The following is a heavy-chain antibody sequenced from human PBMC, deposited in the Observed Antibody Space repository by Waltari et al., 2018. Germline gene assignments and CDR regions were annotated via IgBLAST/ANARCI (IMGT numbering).Heavy chain of an antibody. V-gene: IGHV1-2*02. CDR2: INPNSGGT. J-gene: IGHJ4*02. CDR3: ARAMITFGGVIGYDY. D-gene: IGHD3-16*02. CDR1: GYTFTGYF. Sequence: QVQLVQSGAEVKKPGASVKVSCKASGYTFTGYFMHWVRQAPGQGLEWMGWINPNSGGTNYAQKFQGRVTMTRDTSISTAYMELSRLRSDDTAVYYCARAMITFGGVIGYDYWGQGTLVTVSS.